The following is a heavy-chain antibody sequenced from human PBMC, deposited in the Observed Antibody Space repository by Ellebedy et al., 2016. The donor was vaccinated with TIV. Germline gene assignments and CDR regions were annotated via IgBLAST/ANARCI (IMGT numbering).Heavy chain of an antibody. D-gene: IGHD3-3*01. CDR2: ISAYNGNT. J-gene: IGHJ6*02. CDR1: GYTFTSYG. Sequence: AASVKVSCKASGYTFTSYGISWVRQAPGQGLAWMGWISAYNGNTNYAQKLQGRVTMTTDTSTSTAYMALRSLRSDDTAVYYCARDRRRIVRFLEWFGDRYYGMDVWGQGTTVTVSS. CDR3: ARDRRRIVRFLEWFGDRYYGMDV. V-gene: IGHV1-18*01.